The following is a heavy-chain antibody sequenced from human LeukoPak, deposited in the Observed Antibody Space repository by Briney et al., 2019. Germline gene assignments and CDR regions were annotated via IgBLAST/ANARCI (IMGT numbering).Heavy chain of an antibody. J-gene: IGHJ4*02. V-gene: IGHV3-30*18. CDR3: AKDGGWWELLGGSLDY. CDR2: ISYDGSNK. Sequence: GGSLRLSCAASGFTFSSYGMHWVRQAPGKGLEWVAVISYDGSNKYYADSVKGRFTISRDNSKNTLYLQMNSLRAEDTAVYYCAKDGGWWELLGGSLDYWGQGTLVTVSS. CDR1: GFTFSSYG. D-gene: IGHD1-26*01.